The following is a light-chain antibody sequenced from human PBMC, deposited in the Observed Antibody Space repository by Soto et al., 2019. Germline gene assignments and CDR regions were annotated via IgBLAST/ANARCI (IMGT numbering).Light chain of an antibody. CDR3: SSYTGSDIVL. Sequence: QSALTQPASVSGSPGQSITISCTGTTSDVGSYNYVSWYQQHPGKAPKLIIYEVFDRPSGVSNRFSGSKSGNTVSLTISGLQAEDDADYYCSSYTGSDIVLFGGGTKVTVL. J-gene: IGLJ2*01. V-gene: IGLV2-14*01. CDR1: TSDVGSYNY. CDR2: EVF.